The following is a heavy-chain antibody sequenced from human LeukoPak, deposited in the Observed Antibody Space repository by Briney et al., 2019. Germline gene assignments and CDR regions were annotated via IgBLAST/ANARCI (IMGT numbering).Heavy chain of an antibody. V-gene: IGHV4-34*01. CDR3: ARAIAAAGTRAFDI. D-gene: IGHD6-13*01. J-gene: IGHJ3*02. CDR2: INHSGST. Sequence: SETLSLTCAVYGGSFSGYYWSWIRQPPGKGLEWIGEINHSGSTNYNPSLKSRVTISVDTSKNQFSLKLSSVTAADTAVYYCARAIAAAGTRAFDIWGQGTMVTVSS. CDR1: GGSFSGYY.